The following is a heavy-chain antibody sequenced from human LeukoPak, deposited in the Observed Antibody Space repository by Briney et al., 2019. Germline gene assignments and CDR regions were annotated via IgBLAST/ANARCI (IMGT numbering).Heavy chain of an antibody. CDR3: ARQGDFWSGYYPPDDY. J-gene: IGHJ4*02. CDR1: GFTVSSND. Sequence: GSLRLSCAGSGFTVSSNDMSWVRQPPGKGLEWIGSIYYSGSTYYNPSLKSRVTISVDTSKNQFSLKLSSVTAADTAVYYCARQGDFWSGYYPPDDYWGQGTLVTVSS. V-gene: IGHV4-39*01. CDR2: IYYSGST. D-gene: IGHD3-3*01.